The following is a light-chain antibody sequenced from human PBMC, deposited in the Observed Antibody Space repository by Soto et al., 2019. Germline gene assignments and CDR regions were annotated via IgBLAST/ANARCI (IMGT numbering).Light chain of an antibody. V-gene: IGLV2-14*01. J-gene: IGLJ2*01. CDR1: SSDVGSHNF. CDR2: DVS. Sequence: QSVLTQPASVSGSPGQSITISCTGTSSDVGSHNFVSWYQLHPGKAPKLMIYDVSDRPSGVSNRFSGSKSGNTASLSISGLQAEDEADYYCSSYTSSSAVVFGGGTKLTVL. CDR3: SSYTSSSAVV.